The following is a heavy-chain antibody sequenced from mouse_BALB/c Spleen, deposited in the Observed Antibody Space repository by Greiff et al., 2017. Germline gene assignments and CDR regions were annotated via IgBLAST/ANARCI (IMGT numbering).Heavy chain of an antibody. J-gene: IGHJ2*01. Sequence: EVKLQESGPGLVKPSQSLSLTCTVTGYSITSDYAWNWIRQFPGNKLEWMGYISYSGSTSYNPSLKSRISITRDTSKNQFFLQLNSVTTEDTATYYCASGYYGSLDYWGQGTTLTVSS. CDR2: ISYSGST. CDR1: GYSITSDYA. D-gene: IGHD1-1*01. CDR3: ASGYYGSLDY. V-gene: IGHV3-2*02.